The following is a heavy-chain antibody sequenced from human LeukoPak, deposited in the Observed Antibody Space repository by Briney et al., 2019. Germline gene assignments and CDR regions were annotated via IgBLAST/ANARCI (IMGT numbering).Heavy chain of an antibody. D-gene: IGHD6-6*01. CDR1: GGSFSGYY. CDR2: INHSGST. Sequence: SETLSLTCAVYGGSFSGYYWSWIRQPPGKGLEWIGEINHSGSTNYNPSLKSRVTISVDTSKNQLSLKLSSVTAADTAVYYCASEGKYSSSEGYYYMDVWGKGTTVTVSS. J-gene: IGHJ6*03. V-gene: IGHV4-34*01. CDR3: ASEGKYSSSEGYYYMDV.